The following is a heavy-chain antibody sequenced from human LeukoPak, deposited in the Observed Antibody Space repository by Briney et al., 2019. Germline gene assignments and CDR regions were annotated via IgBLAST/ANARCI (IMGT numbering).Heavy chain of an antibody. CDR1: GGSFSGYY. V-gene: IGHV4-34*01. J-gene: IGHJ4*02. D-gene: IGHD2-21*01. CDR3: AREKGTIRKRYFDY. Sequence: SETLSLTCAVYGGSFSGYYWSWIRQPPGKGLEWIGEINHSGSTNYNPSLKSRVTISVDTSKNQFSLKLSSVTAADTAVYYCAREKGTIRKRYFDYWGQGTLVTASS. CDR2: INHSGST.